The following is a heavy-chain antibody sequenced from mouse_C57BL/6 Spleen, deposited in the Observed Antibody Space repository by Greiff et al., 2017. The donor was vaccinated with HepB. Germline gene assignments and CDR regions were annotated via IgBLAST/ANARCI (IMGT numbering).Heavy chain of an antibody. CDR3: VRDRDYYGSSYDAMDY. V-gene: IGHV10-3*01. D-gene: IGHD1-1*01. J-gene: IGHJ4*01. Sequence: EVQGVESGGGLVQPKGSLKLSCAASGFTFNTYAMHWVRQAPGKGLEWVARIRSKSSNYATYYADSVKDRFTISRDDSQSMLYLQMNNLKTEDTAMYYCVRDRDYYGSSYDAMDYWGQGTSVTVSS. CDR1: GFTFNTYA. CDR2: IRSKSSNYAT.